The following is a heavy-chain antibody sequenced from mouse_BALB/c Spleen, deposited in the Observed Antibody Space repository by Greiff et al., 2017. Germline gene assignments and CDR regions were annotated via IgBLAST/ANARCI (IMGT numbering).Heavy chain of an antibody. CDR3: NRRGYGNDFDY. CDR1: GYTFTDYE. D-gene: IGHD2-1*01. J-gene: IGHJ2*01. CDR2: IDPETGGT. V-gene: IGHV1-15*01. Sequence: QVQLKESGAELVRPGASVTLSCKASGYTFTDYEMHWVKQTPVHGLEWIGAIDPETGGTAYNQKFKGKATLTADKSSSTAYMELRSLTSEDSAVYYCNRRGYGNDFDYWGQGTTVTVSS.